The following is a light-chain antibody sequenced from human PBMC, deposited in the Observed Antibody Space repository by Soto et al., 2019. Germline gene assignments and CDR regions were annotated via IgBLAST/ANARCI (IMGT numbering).Light chain of an antibody. CDR3: CSYAGSSTPYVV. CDR1: SSDVGSYNL. CDR2: EGS. V-gene: IGLV2-23*01. Sequence: ALTQPASVSGSPGQSITISCTGTSSDVGSYNLVSWYQQHPGKAPKLMIYEGSKRPSGVSNRFSGSKSGNTASLTISGLQAEDEADYYCCSYAGSSTPYVVFGGGTKLTVL. J-gene: IGLJ2*01.